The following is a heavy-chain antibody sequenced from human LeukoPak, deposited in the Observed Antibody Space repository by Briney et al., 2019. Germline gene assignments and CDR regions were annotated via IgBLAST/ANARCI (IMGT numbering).Heavy chain of an antibody. J-gene: IGHJ4*02. CDR3: AREGYDSSGYYTDY. CDR1: GFTFSSYE. Sequence: GGSLRLSCAASGFTFSSYEMNWVRQAPGKGLEWVSYISSSSSYIYYADSVKGRFTISRDNAKNSLYLQMNSLRAEDTAVYYCAREGYDSSGYYTDYWGQGTLVTVSS. V-gene: IGHV3-21*05. D-gene: IGHD3-22*01. CDR2: ISSSSSYI.